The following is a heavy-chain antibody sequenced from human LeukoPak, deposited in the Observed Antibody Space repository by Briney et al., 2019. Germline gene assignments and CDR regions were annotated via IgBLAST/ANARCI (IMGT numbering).Heavy chain of an antibody. CDR1: GFTFSSYW. J-gene: IGHJ3*02. CDR3: AKDYLGASHTFDI. D-gene: IGHD1-26*01. Sequence: GGSLRLSCAASGFTFSSYWMHWVRQAPGKGLVWVSRINSDGSSTSYADSVKGRFTISRDNSKNTLYLQMNSLRGEDTAVYYCAKDYLGASHTFDIWGQGTMVTVSS. V-gene: IGHV3-74*01. CDR2: INSDGSST.